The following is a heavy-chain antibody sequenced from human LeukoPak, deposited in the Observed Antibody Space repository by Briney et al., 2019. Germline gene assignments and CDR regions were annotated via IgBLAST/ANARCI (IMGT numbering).Heavy chain of an antibody. CDR3: ARGGIAAAALVHLDY. CDR1: GGVISNYY. D-gene: IGHD6-13*01. J-gene: IGHJ4*02. V-gene: IGHV4-59*01. CDR2: TAYSGST. Sequence: SETLSLTCSVSGGVISNYYWSWIREPPGKGLEWIAYTAYSGSTNYNPSLKSRVTMSVDTSKNQFSLKLSSVTAADTAVYYCARGGIAAAALVHLDYWGQGTLVTVSS.